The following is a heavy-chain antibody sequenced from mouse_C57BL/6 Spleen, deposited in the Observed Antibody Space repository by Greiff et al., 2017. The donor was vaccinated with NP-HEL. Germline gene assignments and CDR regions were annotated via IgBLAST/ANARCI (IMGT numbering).Heavy chain of an antibody. V-gene: IGHV1-52*01. D-gene: IGHD2-1*01. Sequence: QVQLKQPGAELVRPGSSVKLSCKASGYTFTSYWMHWVKQRPIQGLEWIGNIDPSDSETHYNQKFKDKATLTVDKSSSTAYMQLSSLTSEDSAVYYCARKNLYGNYFDYWGQGTTLTVSS. CDR1: GYTFTSYW. CDR3: ARKNLYGNYFDY. CDR2: IDPSDSET. J-gene: IGHJ2*01.